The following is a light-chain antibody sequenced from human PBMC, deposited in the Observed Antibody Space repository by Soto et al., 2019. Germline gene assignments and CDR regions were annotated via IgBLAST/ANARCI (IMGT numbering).Light chain of an antibody. J-gene: IGKJ4*01. Sequence: DIQMTQSPSTLSASVGDRVTITCRASQSIDRWLAWYQQRPGRAPKLLIYDVANLETGVPSRFSGSGSETEFTLTISSLQPDDFAIYYCQQYNSYPLTFGRGPKVDIK. CDR3: QQYNSYPLT. V-gene: IGKV1-5*01. CDR2: DVA. CDR1: QSIDRW.